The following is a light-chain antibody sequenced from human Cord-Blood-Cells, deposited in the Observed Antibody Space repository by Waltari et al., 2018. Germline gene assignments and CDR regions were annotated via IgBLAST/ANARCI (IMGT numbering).Light chain of an antibody. CDR2: WAS. J-gene: IGKJ1*01. V-gene: IGKV4-1*01. Sequence: DIVMTQSLDSLAVSLGARATINCKSSQSVLYSSNNKNYLAWYQQKPGQPPKLLIYWASTRESGVPDRFSGSGSGTDFTLTISSLQAEDVAVYYCQQYYSTPWTFGQGTKVEIK. CDR1: QSVLYSSNNKNY. CDR3: QQYYSTPWT.